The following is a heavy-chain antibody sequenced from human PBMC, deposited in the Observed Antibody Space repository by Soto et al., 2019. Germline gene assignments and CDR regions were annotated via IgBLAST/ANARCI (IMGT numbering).Heavy chain of an antibody. Sequence: PGGSPRLSCAASGFTFSSYGMHWVRQAPGKGLEWVAVIWYDGSNKYYADSVKGRFTISRDNSKNTLYLQMNSLRAEDTAVYYCARQDRNYGSGSYYNDAWFDPWGQGTLVTVSS. V-gene: IGHV3-33*01. D-gene: IGHD3-10*01. CDR1: GFTFSSYG. CDR2: IWYDGSNK. J-gene: IGHJ5*02. CDR3: ARQDRNYGSGSYYNDAWFDP.